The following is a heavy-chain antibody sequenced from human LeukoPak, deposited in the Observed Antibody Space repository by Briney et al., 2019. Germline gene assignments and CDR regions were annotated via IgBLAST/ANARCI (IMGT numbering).Heavy chain of an antibody. J-gene: IGHJ6*03. CDR2: MRYDGSNK. CDR1: GFTFSSYG. Sequence: GGSLRLSCVASGFTFSSYGMHWVRQAPGKGLEGVAFMRYDGSNKYYADSVKGRFTISRDNSKNTLYLQMNSLRAEDTAVYYCTKINYDSSGYYSYDYYYYYMDVWGKGTTVTVSS. V-gene: IGHV3-30*02. D-gene: IGHD3-22*01. CDR3: TKINYDSSGYYSYDYYYYYMDV.